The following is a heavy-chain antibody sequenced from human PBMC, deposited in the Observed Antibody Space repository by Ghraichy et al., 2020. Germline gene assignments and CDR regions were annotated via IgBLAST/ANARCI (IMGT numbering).Heavy chain of an antibody. CDR3: VRARRSSSWGDYYYYGMDV. J-gene: IGHJ6*02. V-gene: IGHV4-59*01. CDR2: IYYSGST. Sequence: SETLSLTCTVSGGSISSYYWSWIRQPPGKGLEWIGYIYYSGSTNYNPSLKSRVTISVDTSKNQFSLKLSSVTAADTAVYYCVRARRSSSWGDYYYYGMDVWGQGTTVTVSS. CDR1: GGSISSYY. D-gene: IGHD6-13*01.